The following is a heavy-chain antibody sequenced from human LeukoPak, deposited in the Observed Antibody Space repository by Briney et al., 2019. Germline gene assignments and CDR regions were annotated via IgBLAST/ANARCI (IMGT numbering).Heavy chain of an antibody. D-gene: IGHD6-19*01. CDR2: IKHSGSR. Sequence: SQTLSLTCAVYGGAFSGHYWSWIRQPPGKQLESIGEIKHSGSRNYNPSLKSRVTISVDTSKYQCSLKLSSVTAADTAMYYCARESTTVAGTFDYWGQGSLVTVS. CDR1: GGAFSGHY. V-gene: IGHV4-34*01. J-gene: IGHJ4*02. CDR3: ARESTTVAGTFDY.